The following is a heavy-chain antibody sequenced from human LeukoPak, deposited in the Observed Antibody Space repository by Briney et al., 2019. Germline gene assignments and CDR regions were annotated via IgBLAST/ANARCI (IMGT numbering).Heavy chain of an antibody. CDR2: IGGSGDGT. Sequence: QSGGSLRLSCSASGFTFSSSGMTWVRQAPGKGLEWVSGIGGSGDGTSYADSVRGRFTISRDNCKNMLHLQMNSLRVEDTAVYYCAKDWGVWGQGTTVTVS. D-gene: IGHD3-16*01. J-gene: IGHJ6*02. V-gene: IGHV3-23*01. CDR3: AKDWGV. CDR1: GFTFSSSG.